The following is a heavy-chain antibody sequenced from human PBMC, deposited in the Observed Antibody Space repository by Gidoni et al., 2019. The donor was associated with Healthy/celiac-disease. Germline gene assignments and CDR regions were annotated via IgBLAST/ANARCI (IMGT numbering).Heavy chain of an antibody. CDR3: ARARTITIFGVVIMDAFDI. CDR2: IYSGGST. Sequence: EVQLVESGGGLIQPGGSLRLCCSPSGFTVSSNYRSWVRQAPGKGLEWVSVIYSGGSTYYADSVKGRFTISRDNSKNTLYLQMNSLRAEDTAVYYCARARTITIFGVVIMDAFDIWGQGTMVTVSS. V-gene: IGHV3-53*01. D-gene: IGHD3-3*01. J-gene: IGHJ3*02. CDR1: GFTVSSNY.